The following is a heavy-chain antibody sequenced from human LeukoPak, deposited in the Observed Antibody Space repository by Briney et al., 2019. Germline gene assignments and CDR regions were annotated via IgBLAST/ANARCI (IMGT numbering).Heavy chain of an antibody. J-gene: IGHJ4*02. Sequence: ASVKVSCKASGYTFTSYGISWVRQAPGQGLEWMGWISAYNGNTNYAQKLQGRVTMTTDTSTSTAYMELRSLRSDDTAVYYCARDLAGRGKLGDYFDYWGEGTLVTVSS. CDR1: GYTFTSYG. CDR3: ARDLAGRGKLGDYFDY. V-gene: IGHV1-18*01. D-gene: IGHD3-16*01. CDR2: ISAYNGNT.